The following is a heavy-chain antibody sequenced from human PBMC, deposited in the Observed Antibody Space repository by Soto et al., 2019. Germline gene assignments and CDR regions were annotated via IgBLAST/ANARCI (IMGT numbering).Heavy chain of an antibody. CDR1: GGTLNTNNYY. CDR2: VFYDGTT. Sequence: SVTLSLTCPVSGGTLNTNNYYWRWARQAPGKGLEWIGSVFYDGTTYYSPSLKSRVTISLATSRTQFSLKLNSVTAADTAVYYCARLVVVSPGANVWGQGTLVTVSS. V-gene: IGHV4-39*01. D-gene: IGHD2-2*01. CDR3: ARLVVVSPGANV. J-gene: IGHJ4*02.